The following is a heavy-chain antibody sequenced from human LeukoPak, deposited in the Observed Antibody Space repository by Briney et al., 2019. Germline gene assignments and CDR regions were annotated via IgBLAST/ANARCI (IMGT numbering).Heavy chain of an antibody. D-gene: IGHD3-9*01. CDR2: IIPIFGTA. CDR1: GGTFSSYA. CDR3: ARVDYYDILTGPLIGYYGMDV. V-gene: IGHV1-69*13. Sequence: ASVKVSCKASGGTFSSYAISWVRQAPGQGLEWMGGIIPIFGTANYAQKFQGRVTITADESTSTAYMELSSLRSEDTAVYYCARVDYYDILTGPLIGYYGMDVWGQGTTVTVSS. J-gene: IGHJ6*02.